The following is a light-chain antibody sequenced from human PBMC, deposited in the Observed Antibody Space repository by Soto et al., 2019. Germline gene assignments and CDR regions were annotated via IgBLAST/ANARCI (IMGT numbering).Light chain of an antibody. V-gene: IGKV1-6*01. CDR3: LQNYYSFRT. J-gene: IGKJ1*01. CDR2: GAF. CDR1: QGIAKD. Sequence: AIQLTQSPSSLSASVGDRVTITCRASQGIAKDLGWYQQKPGKAPRLLIFGAFFLQSGVPSRFSGSGSGTDFTLTINGLQPEDFATYYCLQNYYSFRTFGQGTKVEIK.